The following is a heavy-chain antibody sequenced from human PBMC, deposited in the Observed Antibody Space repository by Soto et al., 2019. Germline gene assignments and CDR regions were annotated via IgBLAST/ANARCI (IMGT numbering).Heavy chain of an antibody. J-gene: IGHJ4*02. D-gene: IGHD3-10*01. CDR3: ESAPITMVRGACYFDY. CDR2: IYYSGST. Sequence: SETLSLTCTVSGGSISSYYWSWIRQPPGKGLEWIGYIYYSGSTNYNPSLKSRVTISVDTSKNQFSLKLSSVTAADTAVYYCESAPITMVRGACYFDYWGQGTLVTVS. V-gene: IGHV4-59*01. CDR1: GGSISSYY.